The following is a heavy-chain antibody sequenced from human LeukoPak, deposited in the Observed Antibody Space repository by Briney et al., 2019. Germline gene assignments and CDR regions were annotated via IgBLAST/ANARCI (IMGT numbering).Heavy chain of an antibody. CDR2: IYYSGST. D-gene: IGHD5-24*01. V-gene: IGHV4-31*03. J-gene: IGHJ3*02. CDR3: ARVEVGGGYNWGAFDI. Sequence: SETLSLTCTVSGGSISSGGYYWSWIRQHPGKGLEWIGYIYYSGSTYYNPSLKSRVTISVDTSKNQFSLKLSSVTAADTAVYYCARVEVGGGYNWGAFDIWGQGTVVTVSS. CDR1: GGSISSGGYY.